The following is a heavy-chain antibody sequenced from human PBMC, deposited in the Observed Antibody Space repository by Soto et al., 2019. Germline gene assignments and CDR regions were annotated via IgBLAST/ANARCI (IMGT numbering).Heavy chain of an antibody. V-gene: IGHV5-10-1*01. CDR1: GYSFTSYW. CDR2: IDPSDSYT. Sequence: GESLKISCKGSGYSFTSYWISWVRQMPGKGLEWMGRIDPSDSYTNYSPSFQGHVTISADKSISTAYLQWSSLKASDTAMYYCARSKTPRRYIGYDLEDYYYYGMDVWGQGTTVTVSS. CDR3: ARSKTPRRYIGYDLEDYYYYGMDV. J-gene: IGHJ6*02. D-gene: IGHD5-12*01.